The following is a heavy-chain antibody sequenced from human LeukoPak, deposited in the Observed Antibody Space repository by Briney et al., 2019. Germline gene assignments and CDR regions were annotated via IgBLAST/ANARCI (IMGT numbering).Heavy chain of an antibody. D-gene: IGHD3-22*01. CDR2: ISSSSSYI. J-gene: IGHJ6*02. CDR1: GFTFSSYS. Sequence: GGSPRLSCAASGFTFSSYSMNWVRQAPGKGLEWVSSISSSSSYIYYADSVKGRFTISRDNAKNSLYLQMNSLRAEDTAVYYCARDDRQWLTPYYGMDVWGQGTTVTVS. V-gene: IGHV3-21*01. CDR3: ARDDRQWLTPYYGMDV.